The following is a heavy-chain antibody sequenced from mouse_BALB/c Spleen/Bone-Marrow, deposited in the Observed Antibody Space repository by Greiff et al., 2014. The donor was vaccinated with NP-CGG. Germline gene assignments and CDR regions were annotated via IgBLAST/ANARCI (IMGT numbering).Heavy chain of an antibody. CDR1: GYTFTSYW. V-gene: IGHV1-7*01. J-gene: IGHJ4*01. D-gene: IGHD2-4*01. Sequence: LEESGAQVAKPGASVKMSCKASGYTFTSYWMHWVKQRPGQGLEWIGYINPITGYTEYNQKFKDKATLTADKSSSTAYMQLSSLTSEDSAVYHCARNYDYDGGYCAMDYWGQGTSVTVSS. CDR3: ARNYDYDGGYCAMDY. CDR2: INPITGYT.